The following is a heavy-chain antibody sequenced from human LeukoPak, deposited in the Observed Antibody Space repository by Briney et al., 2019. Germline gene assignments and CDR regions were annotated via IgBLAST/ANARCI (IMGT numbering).Heavy chain of an antibody. D-gene: IGHD5-18*01. CDR1: GFTLSDYS. Sequence: GGSLRLSCAASGFTLSDYSMTWVRQAPGRGLEWISFLTSGGVSAFYADSVRGRFTVSRDDARNSLSLYMNTLRADDTAVYYCASSLNTVMVSPYYLEYWGPGTLVTVSS. CDR2: LTSGGVSA. V-gene: IGHV3-11*04. CDR3: ASSLNTVMVSPYYLEY. J-gene: IGHJ4*02.